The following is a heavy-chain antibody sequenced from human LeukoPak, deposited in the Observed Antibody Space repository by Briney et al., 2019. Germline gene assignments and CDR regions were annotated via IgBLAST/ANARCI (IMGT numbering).Heavy chain of an antibody. CDR3: VRSVLGRCSGDSCSRFRDV. Sequence: AETLSLTCSVSGMSITSRHYWGWIRQTPGKGLEWIGSTSHSDSPYYNPSLESRVTISLDTSRNLFSLKLTSVTAADTAVYYCVRSVLGRCSGDSCSRFRDVWGKGTTVTVSS. D-gene: IGHD2-15*01. CDR2: TSHSDSP. J-gene: IGHJ6*04. CDR1: GMSITSRHY. V-gene: IGHV4-38-2*02.